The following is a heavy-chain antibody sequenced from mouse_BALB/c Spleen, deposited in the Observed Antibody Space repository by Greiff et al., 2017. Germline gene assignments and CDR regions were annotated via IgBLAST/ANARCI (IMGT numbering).Heavy chain of an antibody. D-gene: IGHD1-1*01. CDR1: GYTFTDYA. CDR2: ISIYYDNT. J-gene: IGHJ4*01. CDR3: ARVGSRSYAMDY. Sequence: VQLQQSGPELVRPGESVKISCKGSGYTFTDYAMHWVKQSHAKSLEWIGVISIYYDNTNYNQKFKGKATMTVDKSSSTAYMELARLTSEDSAIYYCARVGSRSYAMDYWGQGTSVTVSS. V-gene: IGHV1-67*01.